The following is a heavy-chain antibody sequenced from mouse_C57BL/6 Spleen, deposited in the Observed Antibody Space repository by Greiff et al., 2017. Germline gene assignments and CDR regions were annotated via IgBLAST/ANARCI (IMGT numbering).Heavy chain of an antibody. V-gene: IGHV5-2*01. CDR3: ARQMVTTGDWYFDV. CDR2: INSDGGST. D-gene: IGHD2-2*01. CDR1: EYEFPSHD. J-gene: IGHJ1*03. Sequence: EVQRVESGGGLVQPGESLKLSCESNEYEFPSHDMSWVRKTPEKRLELVAAINSDGGSTYYPDTMERRFIISRDNTKKTLYLQMSSLRSEDTALYYCARQMVTTGDWYFDVWGTGTTVTVSS.